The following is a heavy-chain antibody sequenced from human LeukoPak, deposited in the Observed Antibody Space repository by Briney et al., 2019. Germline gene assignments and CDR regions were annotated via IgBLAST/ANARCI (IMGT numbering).Heavy chain of an antibody. V-gene: IGHV3-48*04. CDR2: ISHSGNTI. J-gene: IGHJ4*02. Sequence: GRSLRLSCAASGFTFSTYGMHWIRQAPGKGLEWVSYISHSGNTIKYADSVKGRFTISRDNAKNSLYLQMNSLRAEDTAVYYCARADDSSSGYFDYWGQGTLVTVSS. CDR1: GFTFSTYG. D-gene: IGHD6-6*01. CDR3: ARADDSSSGYFDY.